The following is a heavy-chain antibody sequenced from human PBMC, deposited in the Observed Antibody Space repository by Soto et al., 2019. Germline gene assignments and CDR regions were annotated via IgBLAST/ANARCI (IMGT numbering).Heavy chain of an antibody. D-gene: IGHD3-3*01. CDR2: IYYSGST. CDR3: ARAGFWSGSDAFDI. Sequence: PSETLSLTCTVSGGSISSYYWSWIRQPPGKGLEWIGYIYYSGSTNYNPSLKSRVTISVDTSKNQFSLKLSSVTAADTAVYYCARAGFWSGSDAFDIWGQGTRVTVSS. CDR1: GGSISSYY. J-gene: IGHJ3*02. V-gene: IGHV4-59*01.